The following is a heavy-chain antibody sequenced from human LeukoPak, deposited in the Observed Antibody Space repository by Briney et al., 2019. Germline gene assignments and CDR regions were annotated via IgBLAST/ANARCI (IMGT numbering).Heavy chain of an antibody. CDR2: IYPGDSDT. V-gene: IGHV5-51*01. J-gene: IGHJ4*02. CDR3: ARHLGYTSSCPDY. CDR1: GSIFTSYW. D-gene: IGHD6-13*01. Sequence: GASLEISCKGSGSIFTSYWIGWVRQLPGKGLKWMGIIYPGDSDTRYSPSFQGQVTISADKSISTAYLQWSSLKSSDTAMYYCARHLGYTSSCPDYWGQGTLVTVSS.